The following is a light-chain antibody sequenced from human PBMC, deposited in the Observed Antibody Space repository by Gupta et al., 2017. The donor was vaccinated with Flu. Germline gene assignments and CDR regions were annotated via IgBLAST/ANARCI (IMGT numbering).Light chain of an antibody. CDR3: QQYETSPHT. J-gene: IGKJ4*01. CDR1: QSVGNNF. CDR2: DAS. V-gene: IGKV3-20*01. Sequence: GLLSLSPGERATLSCRASQSVGNNFLGWYQQKPGQAPRLLIYDASNKAPGIPDRFSGSGSGTDFTLTISRLEPEDFAVYYCQQYETSPHTFGGGTKVEIK.